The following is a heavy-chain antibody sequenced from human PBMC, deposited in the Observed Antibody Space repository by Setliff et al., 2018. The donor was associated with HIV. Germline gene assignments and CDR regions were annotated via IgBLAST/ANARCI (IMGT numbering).Heavy chain of an antibody. CDR3: TKNLYSSRWSPLDY. CDR2: ISGSAGST. V-gene: IGHV3-23*01. CDR1: GFTFSSYG. D-gene: IGHD6-13*01. Sequence: PSETLSLSCAASGFTFSSYGMHWGRQAPGKGLDWVSAISGSAGSTYYADSVKGRFTISRDNSKNTLYLQMDSLRAEDTAVYYCTKNLYSSRWSPLDYWGQGTLVTVSS. J-gene: IGHJ4*02.